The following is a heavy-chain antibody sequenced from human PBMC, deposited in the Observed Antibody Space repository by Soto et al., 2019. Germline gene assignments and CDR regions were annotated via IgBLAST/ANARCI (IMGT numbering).Heavy chain of an antibody. J-gene: IGHJ6*02. CDR1: GDMFRNSA. D-gene: IGHD6-6*01. CDR2: IIPLFHQT. CDR3: ARARLSNGDPNIYFFYGLDV. V-gene: IGHV1-69*01. Sequence: QVQLVQSGAEVKRPGSSVQVSCKASGDMFRNSAFTWVRQAPGQGLDWMGVIIPLFHQTNVAQKFQGRLTFTADASTSDLYMEVSSLTSEDTAVYYCARARLSNGDPNIYFFYGLDVWGQGTTVTVSS.